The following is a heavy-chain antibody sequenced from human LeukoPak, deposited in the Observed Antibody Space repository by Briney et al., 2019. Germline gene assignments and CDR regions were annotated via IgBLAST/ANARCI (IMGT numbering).Heavy chain of an antibody. CDR1: GFTFSSYS. CDR2: ISSNSSTI. V-gene: IGHV3-48*01. Sequence: GGSLRLSCAASGFTFSSYSMNWVRQAPGKGLEWVPYISSNSSTIYYAESVKGRFTISRDNAKNSLYLQMNSLRAEDAAVYYCARDQYCSSTSCYRYAFDIWGQGTMVTVSS. D-gene: IGHD2-2*01. CDR3: ARDQYCSSTSCYRYAFDI. J-gene: IGHJ3*02.